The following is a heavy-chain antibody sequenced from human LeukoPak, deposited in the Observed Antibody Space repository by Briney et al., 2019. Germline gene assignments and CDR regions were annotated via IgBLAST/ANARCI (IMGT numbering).Heavy chain of an antibody. V-gene: IGHV3-23*01. J-gene: IGHJ6*04. CDR2: ISGSGGST. CDR3: AKDSKGGLGVTKTMDV. CDR1: GFTFSSYA. Sequence: GGSLRPSCAASGFTFSSYAMSWVRQAPGKGLEWVSAISGSGGSTYYADSVKGQFTISRDNSKNTLYLQMNSLRAEDTAVYYCAKDSKGGLGVTKTMDVWGKGTTVTVSS. D-gene: IGHD4-11*01.